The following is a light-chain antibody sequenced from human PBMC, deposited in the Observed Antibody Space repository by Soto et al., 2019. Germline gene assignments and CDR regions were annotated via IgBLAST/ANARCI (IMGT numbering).Light chain of an antibody. V-gene: IGKV1-5*03. J-gene: IGKJ2*01. CDR3: QQYDYYPYT. CDR2: KAS. Sequence: DIQLTQSPSTLSAAVGDRVTITCRARQSISSWLAWYQQKPGEAPKILIYKASSLETGVPPRFSGSGSGTAFTLTISSLQPADFATYYCQQYDYYPYTFGQGTTLEIK. CDR1: QSISSW.